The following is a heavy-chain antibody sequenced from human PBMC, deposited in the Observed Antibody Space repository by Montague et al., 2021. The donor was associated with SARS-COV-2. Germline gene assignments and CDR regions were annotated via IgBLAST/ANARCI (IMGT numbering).Heavy chain of an antibody. CDR3: AKDRSLPSLWFGELSWGGLDY. Sequence: SLRLSCAASGFTFDDYAMHWVRQAPGKGLEWVSGISWNSGSIGYADSVKGRFTISRDNAKNSLYLQMNSLRAEDTALYYCAKDRSLPSLWFGELSWGGLDYWSQGTLVTVSS. D-gene: IGHD3-10*01. V-gene: IGHV3-9*01. J-gene: IGHJ4*02. CDR2: ISWNSGSI. CDR1: GFTFDDYA.